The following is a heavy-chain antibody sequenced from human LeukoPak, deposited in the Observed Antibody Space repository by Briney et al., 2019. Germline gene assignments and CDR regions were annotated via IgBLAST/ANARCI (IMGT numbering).Heavy chain of an antibody. CDR2: INSDGSRT. CDR1: GFTLSSYE. CDR3: ARELPREVTLDY. V-gene: IGHV3-74*01. Sequence: GGSLRLSCAASGFTLSSYEMHWVRQAPGKGLVWVSRINSDGSRTGYADSVKGRFTISRDNAKNTLYLQMNSLRAEDTAIYYCARELPREVTLDYWGQGTLVIVSS. J-gene: IGHJ4*02. D-gene: IGHD2-21*02.